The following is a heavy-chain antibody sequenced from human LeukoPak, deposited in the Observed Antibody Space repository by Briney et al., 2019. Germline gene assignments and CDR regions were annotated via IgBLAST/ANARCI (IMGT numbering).Heavy chain of an antibody. V-gene: IGHV3-53*01. CDR3: ARGRSFGGFFHFDY. Sequence: GGSLRLSCAASGFTVSSNYMSWVRQAPGKGLEWVSVIYSGGSTYYADSVKGRFTISRDNSKNTLYLQMNSLRAEDTAVYYCARGRSFGGFFHFDYWGQGTLVTVSS. J-gene: IGHJ4*02. D-gene: IGHD4-23*01. CDR2: IYSGGST. CDR1: GFTVSSNY.